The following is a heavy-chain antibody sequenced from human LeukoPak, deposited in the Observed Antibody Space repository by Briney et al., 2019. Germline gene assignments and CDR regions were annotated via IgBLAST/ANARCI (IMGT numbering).Heavy chain of an antibody. CDR1: GYTFTSYA. Sequence: PEASVKVSCKASGYTFTSYAMNWVRQAPGQGLEWMGWINTNTGNPTYAQGFTGRFVFSLDTSVSTAYLQISSLKAEDTAVYYCARVVDYYDSSGPRGWDAFDIWGQGTMVTVSS. D-gene: IGHD3-22*01. J-gene: IGHJ3*02. CDR3: ARVVDYYDSSGPRGWDAFDI. CDR2: INTNTGNP. V-gene: IGHV7-4-1*02.